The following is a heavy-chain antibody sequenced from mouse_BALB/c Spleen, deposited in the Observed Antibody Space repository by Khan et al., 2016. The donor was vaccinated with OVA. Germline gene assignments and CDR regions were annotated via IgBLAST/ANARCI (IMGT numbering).Heavy chain of an antibody. CDR2: ISYSGSP. J-gene: IGHJ2*01. CDR3: ARTARIKY. V-gene: IGHV3-2*02. D-gene: IGHD1-2*01. Sequence: EVQLQESGPGLVKPSQSLSLTCTVTGYSITSGYGWNWIRQFPGNKLEWMGYISYSGSPNYNPSLKSRISITRDTSKNQFFLQLNSVTTEETATYYCARTARIKYWGQGTTLTVSS. CDR1: GYSITSGYG.